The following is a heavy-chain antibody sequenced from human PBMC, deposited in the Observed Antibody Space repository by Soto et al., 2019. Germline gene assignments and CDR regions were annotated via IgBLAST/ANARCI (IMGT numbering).Heavy chain of an antibody. V-gene: IGHV4-4*02. CDR2: IYRTGST. J-gene: IGHJ4*02. D-gene: IGHD1-7*01. Sequence: LSETLSLTCAVSGGSFTSNNWWTWVRQPPGQGLEWIGEIYRTGSTNYNPSLKSRVTISLDKSENQFSLKVASLTAADTAVYYCASRDPGTSVDYWGQGTLVTVS. CDR3: ASRDPGTSVDY. CDR1: GGSFTSNNW.